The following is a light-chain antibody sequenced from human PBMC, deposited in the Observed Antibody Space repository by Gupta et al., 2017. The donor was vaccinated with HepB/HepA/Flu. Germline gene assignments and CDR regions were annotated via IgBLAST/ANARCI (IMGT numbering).Light chain of an antibody. J-gene: IGLJ3*02. CDR1: SSVIGTNP. V-gene: IGLV1-44*01. Sequence: SVLTRPPSSSGKPGQRVTIPCSGNSSVIGTNPVNGYQHLPGTAPKLLIYTNNQRPSGVPDRFSGSKSGTSASLAISGLQSEDETDYYCAAWDDSLNGPVFGGGTKLTVL. CDR2: TNN. CDR3: AAWDDSLNGPV.